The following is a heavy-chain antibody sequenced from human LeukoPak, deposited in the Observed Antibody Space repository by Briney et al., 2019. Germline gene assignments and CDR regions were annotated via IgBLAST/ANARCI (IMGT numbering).Heavy chain of an antibody. V-gene: IGHV3-13*04. CDR1: GFTFSTYD. CDR2: IGKGGDT. Sequence: PGGSLRLSCAASGFTFSTYDMHWVRHAAGKGLEWVSGIGKGGDTYYAGSVKGRFTTSRENAKRSVYLQMNNLRAGDTAVYYCARGALGFDYWGQGTLVTVSS. J-gene: IGHJ4*02. CDR3: ARGALGFDY.